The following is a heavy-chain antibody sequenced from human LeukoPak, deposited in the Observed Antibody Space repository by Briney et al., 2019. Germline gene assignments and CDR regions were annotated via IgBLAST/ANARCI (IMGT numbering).Heavy chain of an antibody. CDR2: IRYDGTNI. V-gene: IGHV3-30*02. CDR3: ASWWELPLN. CDR1: GLTFSNYG. J-gene: IGHJ4*02. D-gene: IGHD1-26*01. Sequence: GGSLRLSCAASGLTFSNYGMHWVRQAPGKGLEWVAFIRYDGTNIYYADSVKGRFTISRDNSKNTLYLQMNSLRAEDTAVYYCASWWELPLNWGQGTLVTVSS.